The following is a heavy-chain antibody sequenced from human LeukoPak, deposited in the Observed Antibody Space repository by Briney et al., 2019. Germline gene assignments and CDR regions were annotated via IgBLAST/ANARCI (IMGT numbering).Heavy chain of an antibody. CDR2: INPSGGST. D-gene: IGHD3-22*01. Sequence: GASVKVSCKASGYTFTSYYMHWVRQAPGQGLEWMGIINPSGGSTSYAQKFQGRVTMTRDTSTSTVYMELSSLRSEDTAVYYCARLTYYYDSSGYYYSAFDIWGQGTMVTVSS. CDR3: ARLTYYYDSSGYYYSAFDI. CDR1: GYTFTSYY. J-gene: IGHJ3*02. V-gene: IGHV1-46*01.